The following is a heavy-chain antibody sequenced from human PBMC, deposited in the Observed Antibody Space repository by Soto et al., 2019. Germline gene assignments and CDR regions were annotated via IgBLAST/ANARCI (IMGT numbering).Heavy chain of an antibody. D-gene: IGHD3-3*01. V-gene: IGHV3-53*01. Sequence: GGSLRLSCAASEFTFSNYAMNWVRQAPGKGLEWVSVIYSGGNTYYADSVKGRFIISRDNSKNTVYLQMNSLRAEDTAVYYCARGLGGFGVVTALDYWGPGTLVTVSS. CDR2: IYSGGNT. J-gene: IGHJ4*02. CDR1: EFTFSNYA. CDR3: ARGLGGFGVVTALDY.